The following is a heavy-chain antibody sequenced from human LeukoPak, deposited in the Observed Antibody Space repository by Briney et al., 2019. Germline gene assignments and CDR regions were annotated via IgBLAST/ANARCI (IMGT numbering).Heavy chain of an antibody. CDR3: ARDAHRIAVAGTCDY. CDR1: GYTFTGYY. D-gene: IGHD6-19*01. V-gene: IGHV1-2*02. CDR2: INPNSGGT. J-gene: IGHJ4*02. Sequence: ALVKVSCKASGYTFTGYYMHWVRQAPGKGLEWMGWINPNSGGTNYAQKFQGRVTMTRDTSISTAYMELSRLRSDDTAVYYCARDAHRIAVAGTCDYWVQGTLVTVSS.